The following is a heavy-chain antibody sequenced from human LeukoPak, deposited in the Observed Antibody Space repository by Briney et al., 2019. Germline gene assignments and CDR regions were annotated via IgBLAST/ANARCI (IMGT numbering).Heavy chain of an antibody. D-gene: IGHD3-10*01. CDR3: ARSGGPGTYHQLRYNWFDP. Sequence: GGSLRLSCAASGFTLSDYHMNWVRQAPGKGLEWLSSITTISHYIYYAGAVRDRFTISRDNAKNSLYLQMNSLRGEDTAVYYCARSGGPGTYHQLRYNWFDPWGQGTLVTVSS. CDR1: GFTLSDYH. J-gene: IGHJ5*02. V-gene: IGHV3-21*01. CDR2: ITTISHYI.